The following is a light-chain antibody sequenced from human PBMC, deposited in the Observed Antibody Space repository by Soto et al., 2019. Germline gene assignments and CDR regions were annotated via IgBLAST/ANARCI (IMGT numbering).Light chain of an antibody. CDR3: QHGYSTPLT. CDR1: QSIGVW. J-gene: IGKJ4*01. V-gene: IGKV1-5*01. CDR2: DAS. Sequence: DIQMTQSPSTLSSSVGDRVTITCRASQSIGVWLAWYQQKPGRAPKLLIYDASTLQRGVPSRFGGSGSGTEFTLNISSLQPEDFATYFCQHGYSTPLTFGGGTKVDIK.